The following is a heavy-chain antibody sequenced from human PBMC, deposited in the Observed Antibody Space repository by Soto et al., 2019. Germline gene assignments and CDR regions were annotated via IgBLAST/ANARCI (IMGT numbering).Heavy chain of an antibody. V-gene: IGHV4-59*01. Sequence: SETLSLTCTVSGGSISRYYWSWIRQPPGKGPEWIGYIYYSGSTNYNPSLKSRVTISVDTSKNQFSLKLSSVTAADTAVYYCAREGVTRSYYYYGMDVWGQGTTVTVSS. CDR3: AREGVTRSYYYYGMDV. CDR2: IYYSGST. J-gene: IGHJ6*02. CDR1: GGSISRYY. D-gene: IGHD2-21*02.